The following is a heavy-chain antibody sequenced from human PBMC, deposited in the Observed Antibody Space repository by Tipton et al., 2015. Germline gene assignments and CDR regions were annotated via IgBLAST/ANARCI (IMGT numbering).Heavy chain of an antibody. J-gene: IGHJ4*02. CDR1: GGSISNNY. V-gene: IGHV4-39*02. CDR2: IYYSGDM. D-gene: IGHD4-17*01. Sequence: TLSLTCTVSGGSISNNYWGWIRQPPGKGLEWIGSIYYSGDMYYNPSLKSRVAMSVDTSNNHFSLRLTSLTASDTAVYYCASLLLYGDYVHGLGYWGRGTLVTVSS. CDR3: ASLLLYGDYVHGLGY.